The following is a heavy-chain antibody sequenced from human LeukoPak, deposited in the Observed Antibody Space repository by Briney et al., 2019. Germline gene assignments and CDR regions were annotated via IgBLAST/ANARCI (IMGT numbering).Heavy chain of an antibody. V-gene: IGHV3-23*01. D-gene: IGHD2-15*01. CDR1: GFTFSSYA. J-gene: IGHJ4*02. Sequence: PGGSLRLSCAASGFTFSSYAMSWVRQAPGKGLEWVSAISGSGGSTYYADSVKGRFTISRDNSKNTLYLQMNSLRAEDTAVYYCAKGYIVVVVAATPFDYWGQGTLVTVSS. CDR2: ISGSGGST. CDR3: AKGYIVVVVAATPFDY.